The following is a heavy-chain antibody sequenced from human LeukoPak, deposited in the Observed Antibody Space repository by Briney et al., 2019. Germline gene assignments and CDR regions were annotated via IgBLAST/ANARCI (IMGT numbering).Heavy chain of an antibody. J-gene: IGHJ4*02. D-gene: IGHD3-22*01. CDR3: ARLYYYDSGGYFYGSGNFFDY. CDR1: GFTFSDYY. Sequence: GGSLRLSCAASGFTFSDYYMSWIRQAPGKGLEWVSYISSSGSTIYYADSVKGRFTISRDNAKNSLYLQMNSLRAEDTAVYYCARLYYYDSGGYFYGSGNFFDYWGQGSLVTVSS. V-gene: IGHV3-11*01. CDR2: ISSSGSTI.